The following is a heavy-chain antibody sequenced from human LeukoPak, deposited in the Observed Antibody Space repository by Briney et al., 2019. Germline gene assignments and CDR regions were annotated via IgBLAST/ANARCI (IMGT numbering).Heavy chain of an antibody. D-gene: IGHD1-26*01. CDR2: IFYSGST. Sequence: NPSETLSLTCTVSGGSIRGYYWSWIRQPPGKGLEWVGYIFYSGSTNYNPSLKSRVTISVDTSKNQFSLKLSSVTAADTVVYYCARGEWDLLFDYWGQGTLVTVSS. CDR1: GGSIRGYY. CDR3: ARGEWDLLFDY. J-gene: IGHJ4*02. V-gene: IGHV4-59*01.